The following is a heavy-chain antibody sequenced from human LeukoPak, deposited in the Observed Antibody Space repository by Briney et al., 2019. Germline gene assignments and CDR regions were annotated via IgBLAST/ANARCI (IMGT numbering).Heavy chain of an antibody. Sequence: QAGGSLRLSCAASGFTFSSYAMSWVRRAPGKGLEWVAVISYDGSNKYYADSVKGRFTISRDNSKNTLYLQMNSLRAEDTAVYYCARGEGSSGYWPFDYWGQGTLVTVSS. CDR3: ARGEGSSGYWPFDY. CDR1: GFTFSSYA. J-gene: IGHJ4*02. V-gene: IGHV3-30-3*01. CDR2: ISYDGSNK. D-gene: IGHD3-22*01.